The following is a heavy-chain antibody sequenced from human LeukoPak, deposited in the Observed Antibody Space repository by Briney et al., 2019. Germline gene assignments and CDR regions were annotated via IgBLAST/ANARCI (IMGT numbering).Heavy chain of an antibody. V-gene: IGHV3-23*01. CDR2: ISGSGGST. Sequence: GGSLRLSCAASGFTFSSYAMSWVRQAPGKGLEWVSAISGSGGSTYYADSVKGRFTISRDNSKNTPYLQMNSLRAEDTAVYYCAKSRRYCSSTSCYSPYYYYYMDVWGKGTTVTVSS. D-gene: IGHD2-2*02. CDR3: AKSRRYCSSTSCYSPYYYYYMDV. J-gene: IGHJ6*03. CDR1: GFTFSSYA.